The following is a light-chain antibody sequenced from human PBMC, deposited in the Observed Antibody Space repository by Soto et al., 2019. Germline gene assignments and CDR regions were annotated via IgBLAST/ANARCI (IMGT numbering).Light chain of an antibody. CDR2: GSS. V-gene: IGKV3-15*01. CDR3: QQYDDWRLFT. J-gene: IGKJ4*01. Sequence: EVVMTQSPATLSVSPGGRATLSCRASQSVRSHLAWYQQKPGQAPRLLIYGSSTRASGVPARFSGSGSGTEFTLTISSLQSEDFAIYYCQQYDDWRLFTFGGGTKVEI. CDR1: QSVRSH.